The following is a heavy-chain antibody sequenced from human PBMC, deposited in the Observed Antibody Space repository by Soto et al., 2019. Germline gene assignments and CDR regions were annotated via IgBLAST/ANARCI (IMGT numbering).Heavy chain of an antibody. D-gene: IGHD1-26*01. CDR1: GGPISSSNW. Sequence: SETLSLTCGVSGGPISSSNWWTWVRQPPGQGLEWIGEIYHSGNTNYNPSLKSRVTISVDKSKNHFSLNLSSVTAADTAVYYCARNRVSGTYLNWFDPWGQGALVTVSS. V-gene: IGHV4-4*02. CDR2: IYHSGNT. CDR3: ARNRVSGTYLNWFDP. J-gene: IGHJ5*02.